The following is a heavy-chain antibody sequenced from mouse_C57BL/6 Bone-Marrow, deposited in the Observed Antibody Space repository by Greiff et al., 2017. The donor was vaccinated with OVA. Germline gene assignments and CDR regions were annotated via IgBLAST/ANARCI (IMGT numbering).Heavy chain of an antibody. V-gene: IGHV1-85*01. Sequence: VQLQQSGPELVKPGASVKLSCKASGYTFTSYDINWVKQRPGQGLEWIGWIYPRDGSTKYTEKFKGKATLTVDTSSSTAYMELHSLTSEDSAVYFCARSSYNYAMDYWGQGTSVTVSS. CDR1: GYTFTSYD. CDR3: ARSSYNYAMDY. D-gene: IGHD3-3*01. CDR2: IYPRDGST. J-gene: IGHJ4*01.